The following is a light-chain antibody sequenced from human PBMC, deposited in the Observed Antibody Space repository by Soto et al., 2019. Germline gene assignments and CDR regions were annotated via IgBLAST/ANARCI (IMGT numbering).Light chain of an antibody. CDR3: SSYTSSSTLA. Sequence: QSVLTQPASVSGSPGQSITISCTGTSSDVSGYNYVSWYQQHPGKAPKLMIYDVSNRPSGVSNRFSGSKSGNTASLTISGLQAEDEADYYCSSYTSSSTLAFGTGTKLTVL. CDR2: DVS. J-gene: IGLJ1*01. CDR1: SSDVSGYNY. V-gene: IGLV2-14*01.